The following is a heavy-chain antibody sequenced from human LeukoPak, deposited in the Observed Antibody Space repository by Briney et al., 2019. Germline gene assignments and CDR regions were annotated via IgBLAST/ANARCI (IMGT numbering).Heavy chain of an antibody. D-gene: IGHD3-22*01. J-gene: IGHJ4*02. CDR3: AFAVYHYYNDSSGSGGSDYFDS. Sequence: ASVKVSCKASGGTFKSYTITWVRQAPGQGLEWMGGIIAMFAPARYAQNFQGRVTITTDESPSTAYMELSSLRSEDTAVYYCAFAVYHYYNDSSGSGGSDYFDSWGQGTLVTVSS. CDR2: IIAMFAPA. V-gene: IGHV1-69*05. CDR1: GGTFKSYT.